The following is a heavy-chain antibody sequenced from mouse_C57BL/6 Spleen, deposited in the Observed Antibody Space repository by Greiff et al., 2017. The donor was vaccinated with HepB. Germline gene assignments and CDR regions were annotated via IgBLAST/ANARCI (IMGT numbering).Heavy chain of an antibody. CDR2: INYDGSST. Sequence: EVMLVESEGGLVQPGSSMKLSCTASGFTFSDYYMAWVRQVPEKGLEWVANINYDGSSTYYLDSLKSRFIISRDNAKNILYLQMSSLKSEDTATYYCARDESYFDVWGTGTTVTVSS. CDR1: GFTFSDYY. CDR3: ARDESYFDV. J-gene: IGHJ1*03. V-gene: IGHV5-16*01.